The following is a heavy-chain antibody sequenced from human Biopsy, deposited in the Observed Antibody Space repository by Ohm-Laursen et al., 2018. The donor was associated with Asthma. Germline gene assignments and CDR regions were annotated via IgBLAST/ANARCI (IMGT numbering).Heavy chain of an antibody. V-gene: IGHV4-34*01. CDR3: ARGSSSRLSQWELLVSGGKRAHSYYGMDV. J-gene: IGHJ6*02. CDR1: GGSFSSNY. D-gene: IGHD1-26*01. CDR2: HHHSGKT. Sequence: GTLSLTCPVYGGSFSSNYWSWIRQTPGKGLEGLGDHHHSGKTNYNPDPRSRTTLSVDTSKCQFSLMLTSVTAADTAVYYCARGSSSRLSQWELLVSGGKRAHSYYGMDVWGQGTTVTVSS.